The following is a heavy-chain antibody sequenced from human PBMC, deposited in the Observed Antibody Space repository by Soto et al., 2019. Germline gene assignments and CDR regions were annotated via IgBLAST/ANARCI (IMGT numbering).Heavy chain of an antibody. D-gene: IGHD3-22*01. V-gene: IGHV3-33*01. CDR1: GFTFSSYG. Sequence: QVQLVESGGGVVQPGRSLRLSCAASGFTFSSYGMHWVRQAPGKGLERVAVIWYDGSNKYYADSVKGRFTISRDNSKNRLYLQMNSRRAEDTAVYYCARDEGDSSGYYQNYYYYGMDVWGQGTTVTVSS. CDR2: IWYDGSNK. CDR3: ARDEGDSSGYYQNYYYYGMDV. J-gene: IGHJ6*02.